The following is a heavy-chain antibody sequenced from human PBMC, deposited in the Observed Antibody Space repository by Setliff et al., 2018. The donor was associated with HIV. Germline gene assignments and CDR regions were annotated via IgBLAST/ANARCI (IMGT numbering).Heavy chain of an antibody. D-gene: IGHD3-22*01. V-gene: IGHV3-11*04. CDR3: ARRAYYDNSVSSSQTGWDY. J-gene: IGHJ4*02. CDR2: ISSSGSTI. Sequence: GGSLRLSCAASGFTFSDYYMSWIRQAPGKGLEWVSYISSSGSTIYYADSVKGRFTISRDNAKNSLYLQMNSLRAEDTAVYYCARRAYYDNSVSSSQTGWDYWGQGTLVTVSS. CDR1: GFTFSDYY.